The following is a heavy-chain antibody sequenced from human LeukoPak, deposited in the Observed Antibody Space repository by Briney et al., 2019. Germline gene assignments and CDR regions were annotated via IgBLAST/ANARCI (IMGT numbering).Heavy chain of an antibody. CDR1: GYTLTELS. V-gene: IGHV1-24*01. D-gene: IGHD5-18*01. CDR2: FDPEDGET. J-gene: IGHJ6*03. CDR3: ATVRRVQLWLISYYYYYYMDV. Sequence: ASVKVSCKVSGYTLTELSMHWVRQAPGKGGEGMGGFDPEDGETIYAQKFQGRVTITEDTSTDTAYMELSSLRSEDTAVYYCATVRRVQLWLISYYYYYYMDVWGKGTTVTVSS.